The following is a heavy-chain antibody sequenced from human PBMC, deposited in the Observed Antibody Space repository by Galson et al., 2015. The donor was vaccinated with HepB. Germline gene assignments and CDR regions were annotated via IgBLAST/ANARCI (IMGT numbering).Heavy chain of an antibody. CDR2: IKSKSDGGTT. CDR1: EITLSNAW. V-gene: IGHV3-15*01. Sequence: SLRLSCAASEITLSNAWMSWVRQAPGKGLEWVGRIKSKSDGGTTDYAGPVKGRFTISRDDSKNMVYLQMNSLKSEDTAVYYCSTVSILLVWFGELLGMDVWGQGTTVTVSS. D-gene: IGHD3-10*01. J-gene: IGHJ6*02. CDR3: STVSILLVWFGELLGMDV.